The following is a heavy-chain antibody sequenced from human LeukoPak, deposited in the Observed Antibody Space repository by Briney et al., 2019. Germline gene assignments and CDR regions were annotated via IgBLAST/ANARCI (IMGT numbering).Heavy chain of an antibody. CDR3: ARERIQLWPYYYYYYMDV. CDR1: GGSISSTGYS. J-gene: IGHJ6*03. D-gene: IGHD5-18*01. Sequence: SETLSLTCSVSGGSISSTGYSWGWIRQPPGKGLEWIGRIYTSGSTNYNPSLKSRVTMSVDTSKNQFSLKLSSVTAADTAVYYCARERIQLWPYYYYYYMDVWGKGTTVTISS. CDR2: IYTSGST. V-gene: IGHV4-39*07.